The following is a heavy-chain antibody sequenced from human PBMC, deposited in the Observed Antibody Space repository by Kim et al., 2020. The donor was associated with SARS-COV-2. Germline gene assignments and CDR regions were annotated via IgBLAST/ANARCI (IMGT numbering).Heavy chain of an antibody. J-gene: IGHJ3*02. V-gene: IGHV1-2*02. D-gene: IGHD6-19*01. Sequence: YAQKFQGRVTMTRDTSISTAYMELSRLRSDDTAVYYCARGQWLANDAFDIWGQGTMVTVSS. CDR3: ARGQWLANDAFDI.